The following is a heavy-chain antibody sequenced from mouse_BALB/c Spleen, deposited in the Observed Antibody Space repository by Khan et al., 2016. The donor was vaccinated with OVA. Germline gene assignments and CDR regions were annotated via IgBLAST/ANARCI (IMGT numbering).Heavy chain of an antibody. Sequence: EVKLVESGGGLVKPGGSLKLSCAPSGFAFSSYDMSWVRQTPEKRLEWVATISGTGIYTYYPDSVKGRFTISRDNARNTLYLQMSSLRSEDTALYYCARPSYDGNPWFTYWGQGTLVTVSA. CDR2: ISGTGIYT. D-gene: IGHD2-10*01. CDR1: GFAFSSYD. J-gene: IGHJ3*01. V-gene: IGHV5-9*02. CDR3: ARPSYDGNPWFTY.